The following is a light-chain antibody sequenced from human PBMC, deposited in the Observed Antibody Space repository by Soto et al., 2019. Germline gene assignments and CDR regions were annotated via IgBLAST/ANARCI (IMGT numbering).Light chain of an antibody. CDR1: SSNIGSNP. CDR3: AAWDDSLNGPV. CDR2: NNN. Sequence: QSVLTQPPSASGTPGQRVTISCSGSSSNIGSNPVNWYHHLPATAPQLLIYNNNQRPSWVPDRFSGSKSGTSASLAISGLQSEDEADYYCAAWDDSLNGPVFGGGTQLTVL. V-gene: IGLV1-44*01. J-gene: IGLJ7*01.